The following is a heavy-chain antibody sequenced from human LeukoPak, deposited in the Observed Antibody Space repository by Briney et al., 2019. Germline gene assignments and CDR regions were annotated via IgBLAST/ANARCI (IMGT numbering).Heavy chain of an antibody. D-gene: IGHD1-7*01. CDR3: ARVDNWNSGGPDY. V-gene: IGHV4-39*01. J-gene: IGHJ4*02. CDR2: IYYSGST. Sequence: PSETLSLTCTVSGGSISSSSYYWGWIRQPPGKGLEWIGSIYYSGSTYYNPSLKSRVTISVDTSKNQFSLKLSSVTAADTAVYYCARVDNWNSGGPDYRGQGTLVTVSS. CDR1: GGSISSSSYY.